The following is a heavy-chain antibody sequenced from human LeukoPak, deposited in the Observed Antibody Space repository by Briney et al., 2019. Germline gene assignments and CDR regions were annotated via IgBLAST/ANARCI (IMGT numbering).Heavy chain of an antibody. CDR3: ARVRDCCSTSCYPLDAFDI. J-gene: IGHJ3*02. D-gene: IGHD2-2*01. CDR2: IYYSGST. V-gene: IGHV4-59*01. CDR1: GGSISSYY. Sequence: SETLSLTCTVSGGSISSYYWSWIRQPPGKGREWIGYIYYSGSTNYNPSLKSRVTISVDTSKNQFSLKLSSVTAADTAVYYCARVRDCCSTSCYPLDAFDIWGQGTMVTVPS.